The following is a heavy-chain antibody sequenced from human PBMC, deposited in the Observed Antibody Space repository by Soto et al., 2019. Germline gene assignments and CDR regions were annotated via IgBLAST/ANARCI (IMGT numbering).Heavy chain of an antibody. CDR2: ISYDGSNK. V-gene: IGHV3-30*18. CDR1: GFTFSSYG. J-gene: IGHJ3*02. D-gene: IGHD1-20*01. CDR3: AKSGLTQGDAFDI. Sequence: QVQLVESGGGVVQPGRSLRLSCAASGFTFSSYGMHWVRQASGKGLEWVAVISYDGSNKYYADSVKGRFTISRDNSKNTLYLQMNSLRAEDTAVYYCAKSGLTQGDAFDIWGQGTMVTVSS.